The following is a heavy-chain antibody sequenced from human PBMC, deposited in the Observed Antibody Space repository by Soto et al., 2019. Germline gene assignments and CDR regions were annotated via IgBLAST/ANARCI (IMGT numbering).Heavy chain of an antibody. J-gene: IGHJ4*02. V-gene: IGHV4-31*03. CDR2: IYYSGST. Sequence: QVQLQESGPGLVKPSQTLSLTCTVSGGSISSGGYYWSWIRQHPGKGLEWNGYIYYSGSTYYNPSLKSRVTISVDTSKNQFSLKLSSVTAADTAVYYCARDVKYSGYDDYFDYWGQGTLVTVSS. D-gene: IGHD5-12*01. CDR1: GGSISSGGYY. CDR3: ARDVKYSGYDDYFDY.